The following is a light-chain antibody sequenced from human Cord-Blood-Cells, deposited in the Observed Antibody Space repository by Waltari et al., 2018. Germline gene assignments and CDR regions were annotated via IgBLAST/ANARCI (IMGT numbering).Light chain of an antibody. CDR2: GSS. CDR1: QSVSSSY. V-gene: IGKV3-20*01. CDR3: EHYGSSPRT. Sequence: DIALNQSPGTLSLSQGERATLSCRASQSVSSSYLAWYQQKPDQAPRLLIYGSSSSASGIPDRVIRSGSGTDFTLTISRLKPEDFAVYDCEHYGSSPRTFGGGTKVEIK. J-gene: IGKJ4*01.